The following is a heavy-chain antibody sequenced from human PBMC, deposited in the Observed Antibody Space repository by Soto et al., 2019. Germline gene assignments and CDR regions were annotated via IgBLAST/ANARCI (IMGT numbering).Heavy chain of an antibody. D-gene: IGHD3-22*01. J-gene: IGHJ4*02. CDR2: IDPTDSYT. CDR3: ARHSRDGKNHEY. Sequence: GESLKISCKGSGYSFTSYWISWVRQMPGKGLEWMGRIDPTDSYTNYSPSFQGHVTISADKSINSAYLQWNSLKASDTAMYYCARHSRDGKNHEYWGQGSLVTVSS. CDR1: GYSFTSYW. V-gene: IGHV5-10-1*01.